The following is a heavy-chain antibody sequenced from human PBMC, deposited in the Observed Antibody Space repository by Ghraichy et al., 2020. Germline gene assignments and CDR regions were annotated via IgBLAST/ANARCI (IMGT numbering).Heavy chain of an antibody. CDR2: LRSSGHST. CDR3: VKSRGESAGWFPNEALDV. J-gene: IGHJ3*01. D-gene: IGHD3-10*01. Sequence: GRRAAGEGLEGISALRSSGHSTDYTDSVRGRFTISRDNSKNTLYLQMIGLRVEDTAVYYCVKSRGESAGWFPNEALDVWGPGTQVTVSS. V-gene: IGHV3-23*01.